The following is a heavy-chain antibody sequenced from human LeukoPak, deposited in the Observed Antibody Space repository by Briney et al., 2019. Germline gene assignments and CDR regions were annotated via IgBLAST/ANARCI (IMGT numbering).Heavy chain of an antibody. CDR2: IYPDDSNT. Sequence: GESLKISCKGSGYSFATYWIGWVRQMPGQGLEWMGIIYPDDSNTIYGPSFQGQVTISADKSINTAYLEWSSLKASDTAIYYCARQGAAGKYYYYYMDVWGKGTTVTVSS. V-gene: IGHV5-51*01. D-gene: IGHD6-13*01. CDR1: GYSFATYW. J-gene: IGHJ6*03. CDR3: ARQGAAGKYYYYYMDV.